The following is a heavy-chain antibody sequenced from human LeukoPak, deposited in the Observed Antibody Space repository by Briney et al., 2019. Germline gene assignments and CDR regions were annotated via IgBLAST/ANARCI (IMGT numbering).Heavy chain of an antibody. CDR3: ARDLDSSVEQVDY. V-gene: IGHV1-69*04. Sequence: GASVKVSCKASGGTFSSYATSWVRQAPGQGLEWMGRIIPILGIANYAQKFQGRVTITADKSTSTAYMELSSLRSEDTAVYYCARDLDSSVEQVDYWGQGTLVTVSS. J-gene: IGHJ4*02. D-gene: IGHD6-19*01. CDR2: IIPILGIA. CDR1: GGTFSSYA.